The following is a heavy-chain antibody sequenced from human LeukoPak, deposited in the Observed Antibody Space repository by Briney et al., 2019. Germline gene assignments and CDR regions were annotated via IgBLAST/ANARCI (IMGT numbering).Heavy chain of an antibody. CDR3: AKGYDILTGSWFDY. Sequence: GGSLRLSCAASGFTFSGFAMSWVRRTPGKGLEWDSGISGSGDNTLYADSVKGRFTISRDNSKNTLYLEMNSLRAEDTAIYYCAKGYDILTGSWFDYWGQGTLVTVSS. D-gene: IGHD3-9*01. CDR1: GFTFSGFA. CDR2: ISGSGDNT. J-gene: IGHJ4*02. V-gene: IGHV3-23*01.